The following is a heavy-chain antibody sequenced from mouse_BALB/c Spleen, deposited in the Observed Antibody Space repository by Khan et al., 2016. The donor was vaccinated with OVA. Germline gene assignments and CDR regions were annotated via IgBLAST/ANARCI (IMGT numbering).Heavy chain of an antibody. Sequence: QVRLQQSGAELMKPGASVKISCKATGYTFSNYWIEWVKQRPGHGLEWIGEILPGSDNINYNEKFKGKATFTADTSSNTAYMQLSSLTSDDSAVYYCAREAGTTYGMDYWGQGTSVTVSS. V-gene: IGHV1-9*01. CDR2: ILPGSDNI. D-gene: IGHD4-1*01. J-gene: IGHJ4*01. CDR3: AREAGTTYGMDY. CDR1: GYTFSNYW.